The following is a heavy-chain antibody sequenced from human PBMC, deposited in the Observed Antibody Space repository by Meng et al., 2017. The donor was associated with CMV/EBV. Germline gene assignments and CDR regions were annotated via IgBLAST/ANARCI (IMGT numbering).Heavy chain of an antibody. CDR3: ARIPGVYDFWSGPQGGWFDP. CDR1: GGTFSSYA. J-gene: IGHJ5*02. D-gene: IGHD3-3*01. Sequence: SVKVSRKASGGTFSSYAISWVRQAPGQGLEWMGGIIPIFGTANYAQKFQGRVTITTDESTSTAYMELSSLRSEDTAVYYCARIPGVYDFWSGPQGGWFDPWGQGTLVTVSS. V-gene: IGHV1-69*05. CDR2: IIPIFGTA.